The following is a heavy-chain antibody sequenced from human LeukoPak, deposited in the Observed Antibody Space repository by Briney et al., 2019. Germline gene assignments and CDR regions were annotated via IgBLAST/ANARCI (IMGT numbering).Heavy chain of an antibody. CDR1: GGSFSGYY. J-gene: IGHJ4*02. D-gene: IGHD4-17*01. V-gene: IGHV4-34*01. CDR3: ARGPAVTTSPYYFDY. Sequence: SETLPLTCAVYGGSFSGYYWGWIRQPPGKGLEWIGEINHSGSTNYNPSLKSRVTISVDTSKNQFSLKLSSVIAADTAVYYCARGPAVTTSPYYFDYWGQGTLVTVSS. CDR2: INHSGST.